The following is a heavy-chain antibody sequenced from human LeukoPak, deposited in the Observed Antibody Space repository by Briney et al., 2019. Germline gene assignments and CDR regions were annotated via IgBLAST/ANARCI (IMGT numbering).Heavy chain of an antibody. CDR1: GFTFSSYS. Sequence: GGSLRLSCAASGFTFSSYSMNWVRQAPGKGLEWVSSISSSSSYIYYADSVKGRFTISRDNAKNSLYLQMNSLRAEDTAVYYCARDRFSYYDFWSGYYGGGYYFDYWGQGTLVTVSS. J-gene: IGHJ4*02. V-gene: IGHV3-21*01. D-gene: IGHD3-3*01. CDR3: ARDRFSYYDFWSGYYGGGYYFDY. CDR2: ISSSSSYI.